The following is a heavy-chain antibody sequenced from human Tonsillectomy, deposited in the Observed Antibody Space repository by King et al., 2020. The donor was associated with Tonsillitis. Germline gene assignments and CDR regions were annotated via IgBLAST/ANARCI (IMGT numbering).Heavy chain of an antibody. CDR1: GFTFSSYG. V-gene: IGHV3-33*01. Sequence: QLVQSGGGVVQPGRSLRLSCAASGFTFSSYGMHWVRQAPGKGLEWVAVRWNDGSNKYYADSVKGRFTISRYNSKNTLYLQMNSLRAEDTAVYYCARGSTPDYYDSSGARGYFDYWGQGTLVTVSS. J-gene: IGHJ4*02. D-gene: IGHD3-22*01. CDR2: RWNDGSNK. CDR3: ARGSTPDYYDSSGARGYFDY.